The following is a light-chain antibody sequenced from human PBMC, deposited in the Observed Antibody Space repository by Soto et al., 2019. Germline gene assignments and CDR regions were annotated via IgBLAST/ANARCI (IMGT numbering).Light chain of an antibody. CDR3: LKYGSSPGWT. Sequence: DIVLTQSPGTLSLSPGERVTLSCRASQTVDSNFLAWYQQKPGQAPRLLIYAASTRATGIPDRFSGSGSGTDFTLTIGRLDPEDFAVYYCLKYGSSPGWTFGPGTKVDIK. V-gene: IGKV3-20*01. CDR2: AAS. J-gene: IGKJ1*01. CDR1: QTVDSNF.